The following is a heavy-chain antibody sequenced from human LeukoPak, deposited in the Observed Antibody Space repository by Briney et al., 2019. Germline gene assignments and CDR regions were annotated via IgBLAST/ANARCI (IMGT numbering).Heavy chain of an antibody. CDR1: GFTFSSYS. V-gene: IGHV3-21*01. CDR3: ARDGGSSWYFDY. Sequence: GGSLRLSCAASGFTFSSYSINWVRQAPGKGLEWVSSISSSSNYIDYADSVKGRFTISRDNAKNSLYLQMNSLRAEDTAVYYCARDGGSSWYFDYWGQGTLVTVSS. J-gene: IGHJ4*02. CDR2: ISSSSNYI. D-gene: IGHD6-13*01.